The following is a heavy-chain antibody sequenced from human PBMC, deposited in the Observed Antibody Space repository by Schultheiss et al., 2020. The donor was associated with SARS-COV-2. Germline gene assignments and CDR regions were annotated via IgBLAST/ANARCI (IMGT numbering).Heavy chain of an antibody. V-gene: IGHV3-15*01. J-gene: IGHJ4*02. CDR1: GFTFSSYG. CDR2: IKSKTDGGTT. Sequence: GGSLRLSCAASGFTFSSYGMHWVRQAPGKGLEWVGRIKSKTDGGTTDYAAPVKGRFTISRDDSKNTLYLQMNSLKTEDTAVYYCTTTFPLLNFDYWGQGTLVTVSS. CDR3: TTTFPLLNFDY. D-gene: IGHD2-15*01.